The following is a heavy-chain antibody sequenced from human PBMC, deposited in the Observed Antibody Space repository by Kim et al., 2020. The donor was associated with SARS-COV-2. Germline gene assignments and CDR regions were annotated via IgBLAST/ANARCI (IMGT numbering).Heavy chain of an antibody. J-gene: IGHJ3*02. CDR2: TDGGTT. V-gene: IGHV3-15*01. D-gene: IGHD3-9*01. Sequence: TDGGTTDYAAPVKGRFTISRDDSKNTLYLQMNSLKTEDTAVYYCTTLTSIWGQGTMVTVSS. CDR3: TTLTSI.